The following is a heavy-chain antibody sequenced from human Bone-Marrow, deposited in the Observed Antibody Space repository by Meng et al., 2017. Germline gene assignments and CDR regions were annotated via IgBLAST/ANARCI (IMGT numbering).Heavy chain of an antibody. CDR1: GGTFSSYA. CDR3: ATDKGGWGRIDY. Sequence: VRLVEHGAEVKRSGYWVMASCKASGGTFSSYAISWVRQAPGQGLEWMGGIIPIFGTANYAQKFQGRVTITADESTSTAYMELSSLRSEDTAVYYCATDKGGWGRIDYWGQGTLVTVSS. V-gene: IGHV1-69*01. J-gene: IGHJ4*02. CDR2: IIPIFGTA. D-gene: IGHD3-10*01.